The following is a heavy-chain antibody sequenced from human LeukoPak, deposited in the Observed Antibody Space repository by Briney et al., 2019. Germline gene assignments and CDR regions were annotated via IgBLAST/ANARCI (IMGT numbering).Heavy chain of an antibody. CDR3: ATTPTGLRGWFDP. V-gene: IGHV3-7*03. Sequence: GGSLRLSCAASGFTFSSYWMSWVRQAPEKGLEWVVNINQDGSEKYYVDSVKGRFTISRDNAKNSLFLQMNSLRAEDTAVYYCATTPTGLRGWFDPWGQGTLVTVSS. CDR2: INQDGSEK. D-gene: IGHD4-17*01. J-gene: IGHJ5*02. CDR1: GFTFSSYW.